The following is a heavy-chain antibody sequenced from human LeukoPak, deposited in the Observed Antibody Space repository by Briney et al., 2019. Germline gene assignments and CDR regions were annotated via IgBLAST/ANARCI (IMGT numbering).Heavy chain of an antibody. CDR2: INSDGSTT. D-gene: IGHD3-10*01. V-gene: IGHV3-74*01. CDR1: EFTFTSYW. Sequence: PGGSLRLSCVASEFTFTSYWMNWVRQAPGKGLVWVSRINSDGSTTSYADSVKGRFTISRDNAKNTLYLQVSSLGAEDTAWYYCARGQNYYGSGSQTFDIWGQGTMVTVSS. J-gene: IGHJ3*02. CDR3: ARGQNYYGSGSQTFDI.